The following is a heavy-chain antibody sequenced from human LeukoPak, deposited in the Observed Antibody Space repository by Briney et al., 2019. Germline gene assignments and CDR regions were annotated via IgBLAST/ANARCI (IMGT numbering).Heavy chain of an antibody. J-gene: IGHJ4*02. V-gene: IGHV3-13*01. CDR3: VREARGYHYTYFDY. CDR2: VSSGFHA. CDR1: GFTLGSHD. Sequence: GGSLRFSCTASGFTLGSHDMHWFRQIPGQGLEWVAAVSSGFHAFFADSVQGRFTVSREDARNSLYLQMNSLRAGDTAVYYCVREARGYHYTYFDYWGQGTLVTVSS. D-gene: IGHD5-18*01.